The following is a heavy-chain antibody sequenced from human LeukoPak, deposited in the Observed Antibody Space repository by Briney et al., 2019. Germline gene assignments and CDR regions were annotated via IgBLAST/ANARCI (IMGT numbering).Heavy chain of an antibody. CDR1: GGSFSGYY. J-gene: IGHJ4*02. CDR3: ARDGGRDGYNNFDY. CDR2: INHSGST. Sequence: SETLSLTCAVYGGSFSGYYWSWIRQPPGKGLEWIGEINHSGSTNYNPSLKSRVTISVDTSKNQFSLKLSSVTAADTAVYYCARDGGRDGYNNFDYWGQGTLVTVSS. V-gene: IGHV4-34*01. D-gene: IGHD5-24*01.